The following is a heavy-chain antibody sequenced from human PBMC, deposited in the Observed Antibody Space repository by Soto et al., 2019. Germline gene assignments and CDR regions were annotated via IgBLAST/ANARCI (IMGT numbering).Heavy chain of an antibody. D-gene: IGHD1-26*01. CDR2: INTDGSGS. CDR3: AGDSYSGTPGIYYGMDV. V-gene: IGHV3-74*01. J-gene: IGHJ6*02. Sequence: EVQLVESGGGLVQPGGSLRLSCAASGFTFSSYWMHWVRHAPGKGLVWVSRINTDGSGSSYADSVKGGFAISRDNVKNMMYLQMNSLRAEDTAVYYCAGDSYSGTPGIYYGMDVWGQGTTVTVSS. CDR1: GFTFSSYW.